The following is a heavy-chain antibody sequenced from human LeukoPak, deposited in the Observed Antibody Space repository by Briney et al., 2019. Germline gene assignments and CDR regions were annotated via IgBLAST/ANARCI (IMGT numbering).Heavy chain of an antibody. CDR1: GFTFSSYS. Sequence: PGRSLRLSCAASGFTFSSYSMNWVRQAPGKGLEWVSSISSSSSYIYYADSVKGRFTISRDNAKNSLYLQMNSLRAEDTAVYYCARAPGIAAAIDIWGQGTMVTVSS. CDR2: ISSSSSYI. J-gene: IGHJ3*02. V-gene: IGHV3-21*01. CDR3: ARAPGIAAAIDI. D-gene: IGHD6-13*01.